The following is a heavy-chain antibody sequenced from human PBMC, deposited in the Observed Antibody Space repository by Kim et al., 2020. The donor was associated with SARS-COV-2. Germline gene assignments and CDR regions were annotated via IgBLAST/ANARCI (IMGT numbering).Heavy chain of an antibody. CDR3: ARDPTIGLFWAGLSESAFDI. CDR1: GGSISSYY. V-gene: IGHV4-59*13. CDR2: IYYSGST. D-gene: IGHD3-3*01. Sequence: SETLSLTCTVSGGSISSYYWSWIRQPPGKGLEWIGYIYYSGSTNYNPSLKSRVTISVDTSKNQFSLKLSSVTAADTAVYYCARDPTIGLFWAGLSESAFDIWGQGTMVTVSS. J-gene: IGHJ3*02.